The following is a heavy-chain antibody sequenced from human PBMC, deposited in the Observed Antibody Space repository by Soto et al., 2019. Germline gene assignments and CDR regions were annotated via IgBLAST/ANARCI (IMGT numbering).Heavy chain of an antibody. J-gene: IGHJ6*01. V-gene: IGHV3-15*01. D-gene: IGHD3-10*01. CDR2: IKSKTDGGTT. CDR1: GFTFSNAW. CDR3: TTDHYMVFLWFGGEANYGIDV. Sequence: VGSLSLSCAASGFTFSNAWMSWVRQAPGKGLEWVGRIKSKTDGGTTDYAAPVKGRFTISRDDSKNTLYLQMNSLKTEDTAVYYCTTDHYMVFLWFGGEANYGIDVRGQGTTVTVSS.